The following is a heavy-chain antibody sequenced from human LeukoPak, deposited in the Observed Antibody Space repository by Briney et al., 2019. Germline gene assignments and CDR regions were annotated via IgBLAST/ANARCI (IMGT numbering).Heavy chain of an antibody. D-gene: IGHD5-12*01. CDR1: GFTFDDYA. CDR2: ISGDGGIT. V-gene: IGHV3-43*02. Sequence: QPGGSLRLSCAASGFTFDDYAMHWVRQGPGKGLEWVSLISGDGGITYYADSVKGRFTISRDNSKNSLYLQMNSLRTEDTALYYCAKDSGFPADYYYGMDVWGQGTTVTVSS. J-gene: IGHJ6*02. CDR3: AKDSGFPADYYYGMDV.